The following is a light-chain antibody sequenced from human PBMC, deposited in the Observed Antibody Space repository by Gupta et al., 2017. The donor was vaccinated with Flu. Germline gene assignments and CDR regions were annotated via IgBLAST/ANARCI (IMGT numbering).Light chain of an antibody. V-gene: IGKV1-5*03. CDR2: KAS. J-gene: IGKJ1*01. CDR3: QQYNSYSRT. CDR1: QSISSR. Sequence: TQSPPTVSASVGDRVTITCRASQSISSRLAWYQQKPGKAPRLLIYKASSLESGVPSRFSGSGSGTEFTLTISSLQPDDFATYYCQQYNSYSRTFGQGTKVEIK.